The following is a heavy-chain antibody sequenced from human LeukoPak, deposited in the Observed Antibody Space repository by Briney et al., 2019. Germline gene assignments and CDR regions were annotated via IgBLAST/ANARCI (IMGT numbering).Heavy chain of an antibody. J-gene: IGHJ5*02. D-gene: IGHD3-22*01. CDR1: GFTFSSYS. V-gene: IGHV3-21*01. CDR3: ARTTYYYDSSGYLNWFDP. CDR2: ISSSSSYI. Sequence: GGSLRLSCAASGFTFSSYSMNWVRQAPGKGLEWVSSISSSSSYIYYADSVKARFPISRDNAKNSLYLQMNSLRAEDTAVYYCARTTYYYDSSGYLNWFDPWGQGTLVTVSS.